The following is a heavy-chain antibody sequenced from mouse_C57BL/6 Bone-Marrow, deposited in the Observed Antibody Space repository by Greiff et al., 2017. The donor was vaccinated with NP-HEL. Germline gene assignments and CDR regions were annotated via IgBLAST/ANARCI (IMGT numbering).Heavy chain of an antibody. CDR3: TTYQGDAMDY. CDR2: IDPENGDT. V-gene: IGHV14-4*01. J-gene: IGHJ4*01. CDR1: GFNIKDDY. Sequence: EVQLQQSGAELVRPGASVKLSCTASGFNIKDDYMHWVKQRPEQGLEWIGWIDPENGDTEYASKFQGKATITADTSSNTAYLQLSSLTSEDTAVYYCTTYQGDAMDYWGQGTSVTVSS.